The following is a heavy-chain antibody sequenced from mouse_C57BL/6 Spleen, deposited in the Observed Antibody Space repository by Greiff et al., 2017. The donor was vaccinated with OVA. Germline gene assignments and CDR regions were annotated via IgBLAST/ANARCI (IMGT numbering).Heavy chain of an antibody. D-gene: IGHD2-3*01. V-gene: IGHV5-9-1*02. CDR1: GFTFSSYA. Sequence: EVKLMESGEGLVKPGGSLKLSCAASGFTFSSYAMSWVRQTPEKRLEWVAYISSGGDYIYYADTVKGRFTISRDNARNTLYLQMSSLKSEDTAMYYGTRGWGYFDYWGQGTTLTVSS. CDR3: TRGWGYFDY. J-gene: IGHJ2*01. CDR2: ISSGGDYI.